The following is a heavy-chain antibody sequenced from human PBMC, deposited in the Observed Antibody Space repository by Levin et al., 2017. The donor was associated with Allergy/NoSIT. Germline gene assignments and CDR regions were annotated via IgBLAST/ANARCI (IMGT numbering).Heavy chain of an antibody. V-gene: IGHV4-30-4*01. CDR3: ARVTYYFGSGRGYGMDV. D-gene: IGHD3-10*01. Sequence: PSETLSLTCTVSGGSISSGDYYWSWIRQPPGKGLEWIGYIYYSGSAYYNPSLNSQFTISVDTSKNQFSLKLNSVTAADTAVYFCARVTYYFGSGRGYGMDVWGQGTTVTVSS. J-gene: IGHJ6*02. CDR2: IYYSGSA. CDR1: GGSISSGDYY.